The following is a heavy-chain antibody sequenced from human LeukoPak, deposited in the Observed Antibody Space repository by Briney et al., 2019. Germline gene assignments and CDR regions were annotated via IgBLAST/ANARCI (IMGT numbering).Heavy chain of an antibody. Sequence: AETLSLTCSVSGMSITSRHYWGWIRQPPGKGLEWIGSTSHSDSPYYNPSLESRVSVSLDTSRNQFSLKLTSVTAADTAVYYCARDFGETSLPNWFDPWGQGTLVTVSS. CDR1: GMSITSRHY. CDR2: TSHSDSP. J-gene: IGHJ5*02. D-gene: IGHD3-16*01. CDR3: ARDFGETSLPNWFDP. V-gene: IGHV4-38-2*02.